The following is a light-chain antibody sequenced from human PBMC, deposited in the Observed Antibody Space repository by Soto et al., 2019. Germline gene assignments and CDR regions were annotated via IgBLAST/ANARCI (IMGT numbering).Light chain of an antibody. J-gene: IGKJ4*01. CDR1: QGIKNY. CDR2: AAS. CDR3: QQLNTYPLT. Sequence: DIQLTQSPSFLSASVGDRVTITCRASQGIKNYLAWYHQEPGKAPKLLISAASTLQSGVPSRFSGSGSGTEFTLTISSLQPEDFATYFCQQLNTYPLTFGGGTKVEIK. V-gene: IGKV1-9*01.